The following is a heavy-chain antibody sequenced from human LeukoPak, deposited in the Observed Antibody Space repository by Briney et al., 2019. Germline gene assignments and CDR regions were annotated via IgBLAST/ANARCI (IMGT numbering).Heavy chain of an antibody. CDR1: GASISRYF. CDR3: ARDRRGSYYTFDL. Sequence: SETLSLTCSVSGASISRYFWNWVRQTPEKGLEWIGYVSHTGATTNNPTLKSRVSITIHTSKSQISLSMTSVTAADSALYYCARDRRGSYYTFDLWGPGTIVSVS. V-gene: IGHV4-59*01. J-gene: IGHJ3*01. CDR2: VSHTGAT. D-gene: IGHD1-26*01.